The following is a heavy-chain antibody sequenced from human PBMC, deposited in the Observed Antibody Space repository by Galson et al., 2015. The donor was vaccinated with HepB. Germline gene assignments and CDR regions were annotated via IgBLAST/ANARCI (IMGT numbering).Heavy chain of an antibody. CDR2: IRSKAYGGTT. D-gene: IGHD6-6*01. CDR3: TRGGYSSSSYYYYMDV. J-gene: IGHJ6*03. CDR1: GFTFGDYA. Sequence: LRLSCAASGFTFGDYAMSWFRQAPGKGLEWVGFIRSKAYGGTTEYAASVKGRFTISRDDSKSIAYLQMNSLKTEDTAVYYCTRGGYSSSSYYYYMDVWGKGTTVTVSS. V-gene: IGHV3-49*03.